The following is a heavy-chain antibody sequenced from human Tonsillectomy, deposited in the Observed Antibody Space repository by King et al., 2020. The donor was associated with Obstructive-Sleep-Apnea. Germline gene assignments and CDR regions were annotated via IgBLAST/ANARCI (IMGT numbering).Heavy chain of an antibody. J-gene: IGHJ5*02. Sequence: QLQESGPKLVKPSDTLSLTCAVSGGSISSVRFYWGWIRQPPGKGLEWIGSVFYNGDAYYNPSLKSRVTISVDTSKNHFSLNLKSVTAADTAVYYCARGGQQLVKWTWFDPWGQGSLVTVSS. CDR1: GGSISSVRFY. V-gene: IGHV4-39*07. CDR2: VFYNGDA. CDR3: ARGGQQLVKWTWFDP. D-gene: IGHD6-13*01.